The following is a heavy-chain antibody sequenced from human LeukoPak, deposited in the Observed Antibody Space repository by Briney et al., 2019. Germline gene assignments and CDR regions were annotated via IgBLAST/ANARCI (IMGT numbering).Heavy chain of an antibody. CDR3: ARGGPGTTLDC. CDR1: GFTVSNYY. D-gene: IGHD1-14*01. J-gene: IGHJ4*02. CDR2: LYTAGST. Sequence: TGGPLRLSCAASGFTVSNYYMSWVRQAPGKGLEWVSVLYTAGSTKYADSVKGRFTISRDNSKNTVYLQMSSLRAEDTAVYYCARGGPGTTLDCWGRGTLVTVSS. V-gene: IGHV3-66*01.